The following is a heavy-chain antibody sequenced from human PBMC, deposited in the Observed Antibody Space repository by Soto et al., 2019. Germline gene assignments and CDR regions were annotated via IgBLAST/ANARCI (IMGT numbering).Heavy chain of an antibody. Sequence: QVQLQESGPGLVKPSQTLSLTCTVSGGSISSGDYYWSWIRQPPGKGLEWIGNIYYSGSTYYIPTLKSRVTIPVDSSTNQFSQNLSSAAAADTAVYYWSSNSCGLISHASWGQGALVTVSS. V-gene: IGHV4-30-4*01. J-gene: IGHJ5*02. CDR1: GGSISSGDYY. CDR3: SSNSCGLISHAS. CDR2: IYYSGST. D-gene: IGHD5-18*01.